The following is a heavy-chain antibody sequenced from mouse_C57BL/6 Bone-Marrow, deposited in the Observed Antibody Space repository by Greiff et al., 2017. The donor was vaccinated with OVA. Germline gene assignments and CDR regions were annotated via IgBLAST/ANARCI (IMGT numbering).Heavy chain of an antibody. D-gene: IGHD2-1*01. J-gene: IGHJ2*01. CDR1: GYAFTNYL. V-gene: IGHV1-54*01. CDR2: INPGSGGT. Sequence: LVESGAELVRPGTSVKVSCKASGYAFTNYLIEWVKQRPGQGLEWIGVINPGSGGTNYNEKFKGKATLTADKSSSTAYMQLSSLTSEDSAVYFCARSYGNYFDYWGQGTTLTVSS. CDR3: ARSYGNYFDY.